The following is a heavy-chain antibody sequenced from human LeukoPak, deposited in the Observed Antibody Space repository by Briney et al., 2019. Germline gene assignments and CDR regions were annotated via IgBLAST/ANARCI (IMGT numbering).Heavy chain of an antibody. CDR2: IYPGDSDT. CDR3: ARSVPGSYYPLPFDY. V-gene: IGHV5-51*01. Sequence: GESLKISCKGSGYSFTSYWIGWVRQMPGKGLEGMGIIYPGDSDTRYSPSFQGQVTISADKSISTAYLQWSSLKASDTAMYYCARSVPGSYYPLPFDYWGQGTLVTVSS. J-gene: IGHJ4*02. CDR1: GYSFTSYW. D-gene: IGHD1-26*01.